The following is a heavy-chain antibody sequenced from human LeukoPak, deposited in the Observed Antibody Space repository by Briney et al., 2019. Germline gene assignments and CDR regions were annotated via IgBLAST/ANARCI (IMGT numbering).Heavy chain of an antibody. V-gene: IGHV3-53*01. CDR3: ASADAASYGSGIGY. CDR2: IYSGGST. CDR1: GFTVSSNY. J-gene: IGHJ4*02. D-gene: IGHD3-10*01. Sequence: GGSLRLSCAASGFTVSSNYMSWVRQAPGKGLEWVSVIYSGGSTYYADSVKGRFTISRDISKNTLYLQMNSLRAEDTAVYYCASADAASYGSGIGYWGQGTLVTVSS.